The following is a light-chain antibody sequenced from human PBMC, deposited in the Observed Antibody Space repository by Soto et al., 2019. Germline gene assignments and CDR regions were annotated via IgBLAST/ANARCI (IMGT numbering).Light chain of an antibody. V-gene: IGKV1-5*03. CDR3: QQYSTYSF. J-gene: IGKJ5*01. Sequence: DIHMSQSASTLSASVGYRFTFTCRASQSISSWLAWYQQKPRKAPKLLIYKASSLESGVPSRFSGSGSGTEFTLTISSPQPDDSATYYCQQYSTYSFFGQGTRLEIK. CDR2: KAS. CDR1: QSISSW.